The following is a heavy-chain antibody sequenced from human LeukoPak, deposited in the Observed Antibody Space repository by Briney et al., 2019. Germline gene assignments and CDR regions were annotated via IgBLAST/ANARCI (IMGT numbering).Heavy chain of an antibody. V-gene: IGHV3-23*01. CDR2: ISGSGGST. J-gene: IGHJ4*02. D-gene: IGHD3-3*01. Sequence: PGGSLRLSCAASGFTFSSYAMSWVRQAPGKGLEWVSAISGSGGSTYYADSVKGRFTISRDNSKNTLYLQMNSLRAEDTAVYYCAKDLSPYYDFWSGYYTGPFDYWGQGTLVTVSS. CDR3: AKDLSPYYDFWSGYYTGPFDY. CDR1: GFTFSSYA.